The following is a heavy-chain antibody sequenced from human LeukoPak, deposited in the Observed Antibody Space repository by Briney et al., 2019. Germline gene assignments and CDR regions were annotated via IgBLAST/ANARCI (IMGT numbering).Heavy chain of an antibody. J-gene: IGHJ3*02. V-gene: IGHV2-5*01. CDR1: GFSLSTSGVG. CDR2: IYWNDDK. D-gene: IGHD3-22*01. Sequence: SGPTLVKPTQTLTLTCTFSGFSLSTSGVGVGWIRQPPGKALEWLALIYWNDDKRYSPSLKSRLTITKDTSKNQVVLTMTNMDPVDTATYYCAHRRAYYDSSGYYAYDAFDIWGQGTMVTVSS. CDR3: AHRRAYYDSSGYYAYDAFDI.